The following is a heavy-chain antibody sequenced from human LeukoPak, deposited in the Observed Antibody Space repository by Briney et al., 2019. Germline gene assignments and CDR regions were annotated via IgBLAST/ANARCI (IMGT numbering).Heavy chain of an antibody. J-gene: IGHJ4*02. Sequence: GGSLRLSCAASGFTVSSNYMSWVRQAPGKGLEWVSYISSSGSTIYYADSVKGRFTISRDNAKNSLYLQMNSLRAEDTAVYYCARDRQIWFGELFDNFDYWAREPWSPSPQ. D-gene: IGHD3-10*01. V-gene: IGHV3-11*01. CDR1: GFTVSSNY. CDR3: ARDRQIWFGELFDNFDY. CDR2: ISSSGSTI.